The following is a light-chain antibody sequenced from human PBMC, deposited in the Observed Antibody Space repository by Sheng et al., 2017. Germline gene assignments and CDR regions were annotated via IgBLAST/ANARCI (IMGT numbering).Light chain of an antibody. J-gene: IGKJ5*01. Sequence: EIVMTQSPATLSVSPGESATLSCRASQSVSRTYLAWYQQNPGQAPRLLIYDASNRATGIPARFSGSGSGTDFTLTISSLEPEDFAVYYCQQRSTWPITFGQGTRLDIK. CDR3: QQRSTWPIT. CDR2: DAS. V-gene: IGKV3-11*01. CDR1: QSVSRTY.